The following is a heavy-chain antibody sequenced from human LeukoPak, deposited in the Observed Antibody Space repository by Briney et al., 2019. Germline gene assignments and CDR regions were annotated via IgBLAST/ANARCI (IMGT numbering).Heavy chain of an antibody. J-gene: IGHJ6*02. V-gene: IGHV3-11*01. Sequence: PGGSLRLSCAASGFTFSDYYMSWIRQVPGKGLEWVSYISSSGSTIYYADSVKGRFTISRDNAKNSLYLQMNSLRAEDTAVYYCAREGRGYYGSGSYYYYYYGMDVWGQGTTVTVSS. CDR2: ISSSGSTI. D-gene: IGHD3-10*01. CDR3: AREGRGYYGSGSYYYYYYGMDV. CDR1: GFTFSDYY.